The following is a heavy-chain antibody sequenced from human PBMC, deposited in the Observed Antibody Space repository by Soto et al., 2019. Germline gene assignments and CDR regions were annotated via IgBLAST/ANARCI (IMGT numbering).Heavy chain of an antibody. CDR2: ISAYNGNT. CDR1: GYTFTSYG. CDR3: ARSRLDILTGYYNVTYYYGMDV. Sequence: ASVKVSCTASGYTFTSYGISWVRQAPGQGLEWMGWISAYNGNTNYAQKLQGRVTMTTDTSTSTAYMELRSLRSDDTAVYYCARSRLDILTGYYNVTYYYGMDVWGQGTTVTVSS. J-gene: IGHJ6*02. D-gene: IGHD3-9*01. V-gene: IGHV1-18*01.